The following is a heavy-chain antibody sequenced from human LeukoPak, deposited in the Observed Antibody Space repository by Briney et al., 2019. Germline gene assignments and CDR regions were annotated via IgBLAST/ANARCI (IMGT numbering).Heavy chain of an antibody. J-gene: IGHJ4*02. Sequence: PGGSLRLSCADSGFSVSNSYMSWVRQAPGKGLEWVSVLYSGGGAYYTDSVRGRFTISRDSSKNTLYLQMNSLRADDTAVYYCVGQTHKDYWGQGTLVTVSS. CDR3: VGQTHKDY. V-gene: IGHV3-53*01. CDR1: GFSVSNSY. CDR2: LYSGGGA.